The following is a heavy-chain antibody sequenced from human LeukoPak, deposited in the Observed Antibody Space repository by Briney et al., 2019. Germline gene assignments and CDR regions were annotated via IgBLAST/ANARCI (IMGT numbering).Heavy chain of an antibody. D-gene: IGHD5-12*01. V-gene: IGHV3-21*01. CDR1: GFTFSSYS. CDR3: AKGGGYEAQYYYYYLDV. J-gene: IGHJ6*03. Sequence: GGSLRLSCAASGFTFSSYSMNWVRQAPGKGLEWVSSISSSSTYIYYADSVKGRFTISRDNAKNSLYLQMNSLRAEDTAVYYCAKGGGYEAQYYYYYLDVWGKGTTVTISS. CDR2: ISSSSTYI.